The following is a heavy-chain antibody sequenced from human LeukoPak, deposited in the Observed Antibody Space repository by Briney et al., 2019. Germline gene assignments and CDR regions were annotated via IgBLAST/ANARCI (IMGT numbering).Heavy chain of an antibody. V-gene: IGHV4-34*01. J-gene: IGHJ4*02. CDR3: AKNLWPEGIQLYLDY. CDR2: INHSGST. CDR1: GGSFSGYY. D-gene: IGHD5-18*01. Sequence: SETLSLTCAVYGGSFSGYYWSWIRQPPGKGLEWIGEINHSGSTNYNPSLKSRVTISVDTSKNQFSLKLSSVTAADTAVYYCAKNLWPEGIQLYLDYWGQGTLVTVSS.